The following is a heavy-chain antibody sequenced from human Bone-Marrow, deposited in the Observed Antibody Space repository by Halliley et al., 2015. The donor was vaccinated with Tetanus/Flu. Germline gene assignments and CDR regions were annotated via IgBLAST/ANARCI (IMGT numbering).Heavy chain of an antibody. CDR1: GFTFSSYW. Sequence: SLRLSCAASGFTFSSYWLSWVRQAPGKGLEWVANMNQDGSEKNYVGSVKGQFTISRDNAKNSLYLQMNSLRAEDTAVYYCARDNWNSASSFDYWGQGTLVTVSS. J-gene: IGHJ4*02. CDR2: MNQDGSEK. CDR3: ARDNWNSASSFDY. D-gene: IGHD1-7*01. V-gene: IGHV3-7*01.